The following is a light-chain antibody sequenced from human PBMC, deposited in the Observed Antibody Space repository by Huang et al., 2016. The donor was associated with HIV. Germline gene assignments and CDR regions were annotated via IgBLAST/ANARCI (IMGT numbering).Light chain of an antibody. Sequence: DIQMTQSPSSLSASVGDRITITCRASQTISSYVNWYQQKPGKAPKLLIYAASSLQSGFPSRFSGSGSGTDFTLTISSLQREDFATYYCQQSFSTPRTFGQGTKVEIK. CDR3: QQSFSTPRT. CDR1: QTISSY. V-gene: IGKV1-39*01. J-gene: IGKJ1*01. CDR2: AAS.